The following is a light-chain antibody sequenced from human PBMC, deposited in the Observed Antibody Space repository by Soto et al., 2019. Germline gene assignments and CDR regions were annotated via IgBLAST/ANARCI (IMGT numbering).Light chain of an antibody. J-gene: IGLJ1*01. CDR3: SSYTSDNAYV. Sequence: QSVRTQPASVSGSPGQSITISCTGTSSDVGGYNFVSWYQQHPGKAPKLIIYDVTHRPSGVSSRFSAFKSGNTASLTISGLQAEDEADYYCSSYTSDNAYVFGTGTKVTVL. CDR2: DVT. V-gene: IGLV2-14*01. CDR1: SSDVGGYNF.